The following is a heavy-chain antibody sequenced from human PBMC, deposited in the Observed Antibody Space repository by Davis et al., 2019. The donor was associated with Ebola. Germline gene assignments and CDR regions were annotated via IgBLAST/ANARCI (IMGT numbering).Heavy chain of an antibody. V-gene: IGHV3-48*02. J-gene: IGHJ6*02. CDR3: AKSLWSYGYYYYGMDV. CDR2: ISSGSSTI. Sequence: GESLKISCAASGFTFSSYSMNWVRQAPGKGLEWVSYISSGSSTIYYADSVRGRFTISRDNVKNSLYLQMNSLRDEDTAVYYCAKSLWSYGYYYYGMDVWGQGTTVTVSS. CDR1: GFTFSSYS. D-gene: IGHD5-18*01.